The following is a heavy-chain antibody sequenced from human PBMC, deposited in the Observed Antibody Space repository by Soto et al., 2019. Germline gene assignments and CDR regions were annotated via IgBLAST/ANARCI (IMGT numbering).Heavy chain of an antibody. CDR3: AKSYGGYWKGSLDC. J-gene: IGHJ4*02. V-gene: IGHV3-23*01. Sequence: GGSLRLSCAASGFTLTTYAMTWVRQAPGKGLEWVSTISGGGGDTYYADSVKGRFTISRDISKNTLFLQMNGLRAEDTALYYCAKSYGGYWKGSLDCWGQGTLVTVSS. D-gene: IGHD6-25*01. CDR2: ISGGGGDT. CDR1: GFTLTTYA.